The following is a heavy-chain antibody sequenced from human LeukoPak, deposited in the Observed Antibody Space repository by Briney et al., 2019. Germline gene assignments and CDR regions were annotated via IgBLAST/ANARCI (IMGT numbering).Heavy chain of an antibody. D-gene: IGHD2-2*02. CDR1: GFTFSSYS. Sequence: GGSLRLSCAASGFTFSSYSMNWVRRAPGKGLEWVAIISYDGNDKYYTDSVKGRFTISRDKSKNTLYLQVNSLRAEDTAVYYCARDVGYCSSTSCFTPPDYWGQGTLVTVSS. J-gene: IGHJ4*02. V-gene: IGHV3-30*03. CDR3: ARDVGYCSSTSCFTPPDY. CDR2: ISYDGNDK.